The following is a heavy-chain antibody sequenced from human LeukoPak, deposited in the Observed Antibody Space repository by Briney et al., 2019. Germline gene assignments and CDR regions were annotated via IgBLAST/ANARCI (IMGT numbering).Heavy chain of an antibody. Sequence: SQTLSLTCAISGDSVPSNSAAWYWIRQSPSRGLEWLGRTYYRSRWYNDYAVSVKSRISINPDTSKNQFSLQLHSLTPEDTALYYCARITHAFDIWGQGTMVTVSS. J-gene: IGHJ3*02. D-gene: IGHD3-16*01. CDR2: TYYRSRWYN. V-gene: IGHV6-1*01. CDR1: GDSVPSNSAA. CDR3: ARITHAFDI.